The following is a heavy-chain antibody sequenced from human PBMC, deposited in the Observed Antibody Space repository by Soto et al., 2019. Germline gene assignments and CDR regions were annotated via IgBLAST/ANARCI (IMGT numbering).Heavy chain of an antibody. J-gene: IGHJ3*02. CDR2: IKQDGSEK. CDR3: ARVRVTSSSWRRVDAFDI. Sequence: GGSLRLSCAASGFTFSSYWMSWVRQAPGKGLEWVANIKQDGSEKYYVDSVKGRFTISRDNAKNSLYLQMNSLRAEDTAVYYCARVRVTSSSWRRVDAFDIWGQGTMVTVSS. CDR1: GFTFSSYW. V-gene: IGHV3-7*05. D-gene: IGHD6-13*01.